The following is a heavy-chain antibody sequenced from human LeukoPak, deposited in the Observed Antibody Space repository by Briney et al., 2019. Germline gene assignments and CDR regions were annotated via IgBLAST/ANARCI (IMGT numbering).Heavy chain of an antibody. CDR3: AKTTVTPPYYMDV. D-gene: IGHD4-11*01. J-gene: IGHJ6*03. Sequence: GGSLRLSCAASGFTFSSYNMNWVRQAPGKGLEWVSSITTSSIYKYYGDSVKGRFTISRDNAKKSLYLQMNSLRAEDTAVYYCAKTTVTPPYYMDVWGKGTTVTVSS. V-gene: IGHV3-21*01. CDR1: GFTFSSYN. CDR2: ITTSSIYK.